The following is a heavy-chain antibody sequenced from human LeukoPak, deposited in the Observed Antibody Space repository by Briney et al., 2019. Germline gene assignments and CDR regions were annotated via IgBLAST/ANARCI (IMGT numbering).Heavy chain of an antibody. CDR1: GFTFSSYS. CDR3: ARDAGDDAFDI. Sequence: GGSLRLSCVASGFTFSSYSMNWVRQAPGKGLEWVSSISSSSSYIYYADSVKGRFTISRDNAKNSLYLQMNSLRAEDTAVYYCARDAGDDAFDIWGQGTMVTVSS. CDR2: ISSSSSYI. J-gene: IGHJ3*02. D-gene: IGHD7-27*01. V-gene: IGHV3-21*01.